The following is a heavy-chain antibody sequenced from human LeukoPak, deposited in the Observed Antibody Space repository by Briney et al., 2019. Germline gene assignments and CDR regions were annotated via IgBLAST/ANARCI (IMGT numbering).Heavy chain of an antibody. CDR2: ISSGGTT. CDR1: GLTFSTYD. CDR3: ANIAVAAHYYFDY. Sequence: PGGSLRLSCAASGLTFSTYDMSWVRQAPGKGLEWVSAISSGGTTYYADSVKGRFTISRDNSKNTLYVQMNSLGVEDTAVYYCANIAVAAHYYFDYWGQGTLVNVSS. D-gene: IGHD6-19*01. V-gene: IGHV3-23*01. J-gene: IGHJ4*02.